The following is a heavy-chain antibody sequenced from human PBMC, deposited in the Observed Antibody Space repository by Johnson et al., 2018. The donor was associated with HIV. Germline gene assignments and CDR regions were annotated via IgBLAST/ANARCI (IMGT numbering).Heavy chain of an antibody. CDR2: ISYDGSNK. J-gene: IGHJ3*02. Sequence: QVQLVESGGGVVQPGRSLRLSCAASGFTFSSYAMHWVRQAPGKGLEWVAVISYDGSNKYYADSVKGRFTISRDNSKNTLYLQMNSLRAGDTAVYYCARVGQQSNAFDIWGQGTMVTVSS. CDR1: GFTFSSYA. D-gene: IGHD6-13*01. V-gene: IGHV3-30*04. CDR3: ARVGQQSNAFDI.